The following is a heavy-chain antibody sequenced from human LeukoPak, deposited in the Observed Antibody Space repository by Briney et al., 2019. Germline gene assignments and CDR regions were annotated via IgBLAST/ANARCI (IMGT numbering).Heavy chain of an antibody. J-gene: IGHJ4*02. CDR1: GVSFSGYY. V-gene: IGHV4-34*01. Sequence: SETLSLTCAVYGVSFSGYYWSWIRQPPGKGLEWIGEINHSGSTNYNPSLKSRVTISVDTSKNQFSLKLSSVTAADTAVYYCARLRRPTYYYDSSGHYYFDYWGQGTLVTVSS. D-gene: IGHD3-22*01. CDR2: INHSGST. CDR3: ARLRRPTYYYDSSGHYYFDY.